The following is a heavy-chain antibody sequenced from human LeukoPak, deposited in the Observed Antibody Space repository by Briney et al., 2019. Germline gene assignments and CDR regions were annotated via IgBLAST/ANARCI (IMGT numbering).Heavy chain of an antibody. CDR2: ISSSSSTI. Sequence: GGSLRLSCAASGFTFSSYSMNWVRQAPGKGLEWVSYISSSSSTIYYADSVKGRFTISRDNAKNSLYLQMNSLRAEDTALYYCAKDYGNDFGDYWAYFDYWGQGTLVTVSS. CDR1: GFTFSSYS. D-gene: IGHD4-17*01. J-gene: IGHJ4*02. CDR3: AKDYGNDFGDYWAYFDY. V-gene: IGHV3-48*01.